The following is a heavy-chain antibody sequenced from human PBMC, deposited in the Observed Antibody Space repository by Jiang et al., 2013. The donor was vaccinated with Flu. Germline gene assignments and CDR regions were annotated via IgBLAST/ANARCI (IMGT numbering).Heavy chain of an antibody. CDR3: AREEGATYYTFDY. CDR2: VSYDGSNK. V-gene: IGHV3-30*03. D-gene: IGHD1-26*01. CDR1: GFTFSDHY. Sequence: SCAGSGFTFSDHYMSWIRQAPGKGLEWVAVVSYDGSNKFYADSVKGRFTISRDNSKNTLYLQMNSLRGEDTAVYFCAREEGATYYTFDYWGQGTLVTVSS. J-gene: IGHJ4*02.